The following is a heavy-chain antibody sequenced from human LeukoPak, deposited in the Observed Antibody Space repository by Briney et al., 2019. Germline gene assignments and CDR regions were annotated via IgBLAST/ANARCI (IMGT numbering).Heavy chain of an antibody. J-gene: IGHJ4*02. CDR1: GDSVSSNSAA. V-gene: IGHV6-1*01. Sequence: SQTLSLTCAISGDSVSSNSAAWNWIRQSPSRGLEWLGRTYYRSNWYNDYAVSVESRIIINPDTSKNQFSLQPKSVTPEDTAVYFCSRGKAAAGQYYFDYWGQGTLVTVSS. D-gene: IGHD6-13*01. CDR2: TYYRSNWYN. CDR3: SRGKAAAGQYYFDY.